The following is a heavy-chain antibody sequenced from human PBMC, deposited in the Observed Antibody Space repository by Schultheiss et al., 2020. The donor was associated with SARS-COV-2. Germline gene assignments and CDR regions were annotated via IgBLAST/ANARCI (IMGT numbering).Heavy chain of an antibody. CDR1: GGSFSGYY. J-gene: IGHJ4*02. Sequence: GSLRLSCAVQGGSFSGYYWTWVRQPPGKGLEWIGHIYYSGRATYNPSLESRVTISVDTSKNQFSLKLTSLTAADTAVYYCARGNDFVYFFDSWGQGTLVTVSS. D-gene: IGHD3-3*01. V-gene: IGHV4-34*01. CDR2: IYYSGRA. CDR3: ARGNDFVYFFDS.